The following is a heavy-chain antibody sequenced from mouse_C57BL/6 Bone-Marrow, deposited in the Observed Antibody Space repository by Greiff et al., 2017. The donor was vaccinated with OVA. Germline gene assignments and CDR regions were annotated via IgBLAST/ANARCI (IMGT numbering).Heavy chain of an antibody. V-gene: IGHV5-6*01. J-gene: IGHJ2*01. CDR2: ISSGGSYT. Sequence: EVMLVESGGDLVKPGGSLKLSCAASGFTFSSYGMSWVRQTPDKRLEWVATISSGGSYTYYPDSVKGRSTISRDNAKNTLYLQMSSLKAEDTAMYDCARHGDYGSFFDYWGQGTTLTVSS. CDR1: GFTFSSYG. D-gene: IGHD1-1*01. CDR3: ARHGDYGSFFDY.